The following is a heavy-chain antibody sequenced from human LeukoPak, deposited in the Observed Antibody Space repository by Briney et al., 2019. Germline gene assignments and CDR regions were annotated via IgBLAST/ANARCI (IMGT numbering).Heavy chain of an antibody. CDR3: AAEVSPKVFDY. CDR2: ISVRGDVI. Sequence: GGSLRLSCASSGFIFSDYYMSWIRQVPGKGLEWIAYISVRGDVIYSVDSVKGRFTISRDNAKSLLYLQMNSLRGDDTAVYFCAAEVSPKVFDYRGQGTLVTVSS. CDR1: GFIFSDYY. V-gene: IGHV3-11*01. J-gene: IGHJ4*02.